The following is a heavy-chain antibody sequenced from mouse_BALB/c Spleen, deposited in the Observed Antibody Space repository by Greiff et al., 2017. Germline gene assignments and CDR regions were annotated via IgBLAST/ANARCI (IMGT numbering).Heavy chain of an antibody. J-gene: IGHJ4*01. CDR2: INPSTGYT. V-gene: IGHV1-7*01. CDR1: GYTFTSYW. Sequence: QVQLQQSGAELAKPGASVKMSCKASGYTFTSYWMHWVKQRPGQGLEWIGYINPSTGYTEYNQKFKDKATLTADKSSSTAYMQLSSLTSEDSAVYYCARSPSSDYYAMDYWGQGTSVTVSS. CDR3: ARSPSSDYYAMDY.